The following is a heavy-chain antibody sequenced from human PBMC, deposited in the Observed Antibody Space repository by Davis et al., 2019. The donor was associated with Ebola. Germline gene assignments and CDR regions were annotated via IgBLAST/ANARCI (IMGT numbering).Heavy chain of an antibody. CDR2: LAADGVRE. Sequence: PGGSLRLSCAVSGFTFSPYAMHWVRQAPGKGLEWVAVLAADGVREFYAESVKGRFIVSRDSLRNTLFLQMDNVKTEDTGLYYCARDKHVVWDFDYWGQGVLVTVAS. CDR3: ARDKHVVWDFDY. CDR1: GFTFSPYA. D-gene: IGHD2-15*01. V-gene: IGHV3-30-3*01. J-gene: IGHJ4*02.